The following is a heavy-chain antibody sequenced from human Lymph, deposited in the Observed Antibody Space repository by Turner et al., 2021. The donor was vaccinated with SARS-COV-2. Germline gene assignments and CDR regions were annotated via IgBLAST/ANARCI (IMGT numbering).Heavy chain of an antibody. J-gene: IGHJ4*02. Sequence: QVQLQASGPGLVKPSGTLSHTCAVSGGSISSSNWWSWVRQPPGKGLEWIGEIYHSGSTNYNPSLRSRVTTSVDKSKNQFSLKLSSVTAADTAVYYCATKYCSGGSCSYFDYWGQGTLVTVSS. CDR1: GGSISSSNW. D-gene: IGHD2-15*01. V-gene: IGHV4-4*02. CDR3: ATKYCSGGSCSYFDY. CDR2: IYHSGST.